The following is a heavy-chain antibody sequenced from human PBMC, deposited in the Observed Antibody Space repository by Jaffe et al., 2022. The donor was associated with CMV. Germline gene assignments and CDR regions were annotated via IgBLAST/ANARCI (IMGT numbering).Heavy chain of an antibody. V-gene: IGHV2-26*01. Sequence: QVTLKESGPVLVKPTETLTLTCTVSGFSLSDARMGVSWIRQPPGKALEWLAHIFSNDEKSYSTSLKTRLSISKDTSKSQVVLNVTNMDLVDTATYFCARTSYYDTSGYFGGYFDSWGQGTLVAVSS. CDR2: IFSNDEK. CDR3: ARTSYYDTSGYFGGYFDS. D-gene: IGHD3-22*01. J-gene: IGHJ4*02. CDR1: GFSLSDARMG.